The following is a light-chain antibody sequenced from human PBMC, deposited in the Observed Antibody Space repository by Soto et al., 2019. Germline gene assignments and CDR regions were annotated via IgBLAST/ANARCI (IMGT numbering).Light chain of an antibody. CDR1: HYISTH. J-gene: IGKJ4*01. Sequence: EIVMTQSPATLSVSPGERATLSCRASHYISTHLAWYQQKPGQAPRLLIYDASIRATGVPGRFSGSGSGTDFTTTISSLVPEVLAVYYCQQRDTWVTFGVGTKVEIK. CDR2: DAS. V-gene: IGKV3-11*01. CDR3: QQRDTWVT.